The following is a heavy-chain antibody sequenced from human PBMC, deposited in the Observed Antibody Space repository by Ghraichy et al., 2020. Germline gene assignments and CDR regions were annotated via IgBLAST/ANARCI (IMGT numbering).Heavy chain of an antibody. Sequence: SETLSLTCAVYGGSFSGYYWSWIRQPPGKGLEWIGEINHSGSTNYNPSLKSRVTISVDTSKNQFSLKLSSVTAADTAVYYCARGLTELAGIHWFDPWGQGTLVTVSS. V-gene: IGHV4-34*01. J-gene: IGHJ5*02. CDR2: INHSGST. D-gene: IGHD1-7*01. CDR3: ARGLTELAGIHWFDP. CDR1: GGSFSGYY.